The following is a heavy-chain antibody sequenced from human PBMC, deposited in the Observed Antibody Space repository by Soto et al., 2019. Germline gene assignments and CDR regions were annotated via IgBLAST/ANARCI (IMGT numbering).Heavy chain of an antibody. J-gene: IGHJ6*02. D-gene: IGHD3-16*01. CDR3: ARDVPLNYYDGTFSYYAMDV. Sequence: GASVKVSCKVSGGTFSSHAISWVRQAPGQGLEWMGGIIPFFKATSFAQKFQGRVTITADDSTSTAYMDLYSLGSEDTAVYYCARDVPLNYYDGTFSYYAMDVWGQGTTVTVSS. CDR2: IIPFFKAT. V-gene: IGHV1-69*13. CDR1: GGTFSSHA.